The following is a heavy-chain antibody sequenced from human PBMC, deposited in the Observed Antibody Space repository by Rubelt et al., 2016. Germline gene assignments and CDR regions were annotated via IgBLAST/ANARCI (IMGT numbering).Heavy chain of an antibody. D-gene: IGHD2-15*01. Sequence: QVQLQQWGAGLLKPSETLSLTCGFYGGSFSSYYWIWIRQPPGKGLEWSGEINHSGGTGYNPCLKSRVTISVDRSKSQFSLILRSVIAAASAVYYCARKMVDATRDVFDIWGQGTMVIVSS. CDR3: ARKMVDATRDVFDI. CDR2: INHSGGT. J-gene: IGHJ3*02. CDR1: GGSFSSYY. V-gene: IGHV4-34*02.